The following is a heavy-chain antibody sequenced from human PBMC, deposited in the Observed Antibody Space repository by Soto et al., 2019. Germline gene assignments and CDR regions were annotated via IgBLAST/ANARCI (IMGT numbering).Heavy chain of an antibody. J-gene: IGHJ6*03. CDR2: INAGNGNT. CDR3: ARDRELELTRGYYYMDV. Sequence: GASVKVSCKASGYTFTTYAMHWVRQAPGQRLEWMGWINAGNGNTKYSPKFHDRVTITRDTSASTAYMGLSSLRSEDTAVYYCARDRELELTRGYYYMDVWGKGTTVTVSS. V-gene: IGHV1-3*01. D-gene: IGHD1-7*01. CDR1: GYTFTTYA.